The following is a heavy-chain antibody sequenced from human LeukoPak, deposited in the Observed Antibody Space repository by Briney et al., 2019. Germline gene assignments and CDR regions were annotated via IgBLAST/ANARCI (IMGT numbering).Heavy chain of an antibody. J-gene: IGHJ4*02. CDR3: ARDLTPSRYSSSWNRFDY. Sequence: GGSLRLSCAASGFTFSTYAMIWVRQAPGKGLEWVSRISESGGSIFYADSVKGRFTSSRDNSKSTLYLQMNSLRAEDTAVYYCARDLTPSRYSSSWNRFDYWGQGTLVTVSS. CDR2: ISESGGSI. CDR1: GFTFSTYA. D-gene: IGHD6-13*01. V-gene: IGHV3-23*01.